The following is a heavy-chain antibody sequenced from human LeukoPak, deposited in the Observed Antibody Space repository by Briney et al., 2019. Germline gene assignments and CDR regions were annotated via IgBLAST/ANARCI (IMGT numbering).Heavy chain of an antibody. CDR1: GGSFSGYY. J-gene: IGHJ4*02. D-gene: IGHD4-17*01. Sequence: PSETLSLTCAVYGGSFSGYYWSWIRQPPGKGLEGIGEINHSGSTNYNPSLKSRVTISVDTSKNHFSLKLSSVTAADTAVYYCARGNIYGDYLDWGQGTRVTVA. V-gene: IGHV4-34*01. CDR3: ARGNIYGDYLD. CDR2: INHSGST.